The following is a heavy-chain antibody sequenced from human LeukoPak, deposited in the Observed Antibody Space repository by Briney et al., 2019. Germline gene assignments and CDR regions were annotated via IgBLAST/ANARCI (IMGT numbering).Heavy chain of an antibody. CDR3: AQSGLRITMVRGPPRLNWFNP. J-gene: IGHJ5*02. V-gene: IGHV3-23*01. CDR2: ISGSARST. Sequence: HPGGSLRPSSAANAFTFSSHAMSWVHQAPGKWLDWVSAISGSARSTYYADSVKGRFTISRDNSKITLYLQMHFLRADETAVYCGAQSGLRITMVRGPPRLNWFNPWSKGTLGIVSS. CDR1: AFTFSSHA. D-gene: IGHD3-10*01.